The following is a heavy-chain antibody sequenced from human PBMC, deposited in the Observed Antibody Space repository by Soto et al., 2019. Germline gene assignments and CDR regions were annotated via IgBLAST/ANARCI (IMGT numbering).Heavy chain of an antibody. CDR3: ARARWELLCFDY. D-gene: IGHD1-26*01. CDR2: INAGNGNT. V-gene: IGHV1-3*01. J-gene: IGHJ4*02. Sequence: ASVKVSCKASGGTFSSYAISWVRQAPGQGLEWMGWINAGNGNTKYSQKFQGRVTITRDTSASTAYMELSSLRSEDTAVYYCARARWELLCFDYWGQGALVTVSS. CDR1: GGTFSSYA.